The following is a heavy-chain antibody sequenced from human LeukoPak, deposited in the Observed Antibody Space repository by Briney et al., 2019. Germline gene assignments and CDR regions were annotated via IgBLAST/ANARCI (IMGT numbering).Heavy chain of an antibody. CDR2: ISSSSTI. J-gene: IGHJ3*02. CDR3: ASCDRANYYDSSGYYGYDAFDI. V-gene: IGHV3-48*01. CDR1: GFTFSSYS. Sequence: GGSLRLSCAASGFTFSSYSMNWVRQAPGKGLEWVSYISSSSTIYYADSVKGRFTISRDNAKNSLYLQMNSLRAEDTAVYYCASCDRANYYDSSGYYGYDAFDIWGQGTMVTVSS. D-gene: IGHD3-22*01.